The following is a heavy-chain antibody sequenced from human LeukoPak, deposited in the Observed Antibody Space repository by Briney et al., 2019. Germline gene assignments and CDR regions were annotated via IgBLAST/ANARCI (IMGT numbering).Heavy chain of an antibody. V-gene: IGHV1-69*08. CDR1: GGTFATYS. D-gene: IGHD3-10*01. CDR2: IIPVLDKT. CDR3: ARAGQISTGAYFDY. J-gene: IGHJ4*02. Sequence: SSVKVSCKASGGTFATYSYSWVLQAPGQGLEWMGRIIPVLDKTNYAQKFQGRVTTTADKTTNTAYMDLSSLRSEDTAVYYCARAGQISTGAYFDYWGQGTLVTVSS.